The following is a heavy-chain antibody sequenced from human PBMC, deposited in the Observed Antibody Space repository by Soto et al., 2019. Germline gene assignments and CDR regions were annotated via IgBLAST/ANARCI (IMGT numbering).Heavy chain of an antibody. D-gene: IGHD3-9*01. CDR2: LYSNGRT. CDR1: GFTVSSHY. J-gene: IGHJ6*02. CDR3: ARSLDGNYYYGMDV. Sequence: EVQLVESGGGLVQPGGSLRLSCAASGFTVSSHYMTWVRQAPGKGLDWVSLLYSNGRTYYADSVKGRFTISRDSSKNTVYLPLNSLRAQDTAVYYCARSLDGNYYYGMDVWGQGTTVIVSS. V-gene: IGHV3-66*01.